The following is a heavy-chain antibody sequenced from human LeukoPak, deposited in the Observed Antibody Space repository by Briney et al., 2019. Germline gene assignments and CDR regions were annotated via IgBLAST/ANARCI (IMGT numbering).Heavy chain of an antibody. D-gene: IGHD6-19*01. J-gene: IGHJ6*02. CDR3: ARDLYSSGWSLGYLYYYYYGMDV. CDR2: ISYDGSNK. CDR1: GFTFSSYA. V-gene: IGHV3-30*04. Sequence: GRSLRLSCAASGFTFSSYAMHWVRQAPGKGLEWVAVISYDGSNKYYADSVNGRFTISRDNSKNTLYLQMNSLRAEDTAVYYCARDLYSSGWSLGYLYYYYYGMDVWGQGTTVTVSS.